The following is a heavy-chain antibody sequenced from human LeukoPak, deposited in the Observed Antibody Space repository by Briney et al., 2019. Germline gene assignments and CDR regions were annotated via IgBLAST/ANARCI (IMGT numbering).Heavy chain of an antibody. CDR2: IHHSGST. CDR3: ARGIPGYFGTSGYYYEY. Sequence: SGTLSLTCAVSGDSISSNYWWTWVRQPPGKGLEWIGEIHHSGSTNYSPSLKSRATISVDYPRNQFSLGLSSVTAADTAVYYCARGIPGYFGTSGYYYEYWGQGTLVTVSS. V-gene: IGHV4-4*02. J-gene: IGHJ4*02. D-gene: IGHD3-22*01. CDR1: GDSISSNYW.